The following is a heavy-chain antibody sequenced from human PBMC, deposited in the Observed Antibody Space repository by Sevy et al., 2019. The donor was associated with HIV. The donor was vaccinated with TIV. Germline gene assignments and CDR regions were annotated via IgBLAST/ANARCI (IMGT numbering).Heavy chain of an antibody. CDR2: ISYDGSTK. CDR1: GFTFSSYA. Sequence: GGSLRLSCAASGFTFSSYAMHWVRQAPGKGLEWVAVISYDGSTKYDAVSVKGRFTISRDNSKNTLYLQMNSLRAEDTAVYYCARDRGIAALPARGMDVWGQGTTVTVSS. V-gene: IGHV3-30*04. D-gene: IGHD6-13*01. J-gene: IGHJ6*02. CDR3: ARDRGIAALPARGMDV.